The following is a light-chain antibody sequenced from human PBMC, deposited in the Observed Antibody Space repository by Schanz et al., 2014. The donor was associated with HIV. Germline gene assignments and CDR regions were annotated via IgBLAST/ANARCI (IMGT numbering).Light chain of an antibody. V-gene: IGLV1-44*01. Sequence: QSVLTQSPSASGTPGQRVTISCSGSSPNIGSNIVNWYRHLPGTAPQLLMYSNDQRSSGVPDRFSGSKSGTSASLTISGLQTEDEADYFCTSYTKNIFEFGGGTKLTVL. CDR2: SND. CDR1: SPNIGSNI. J-gene: IGLJ2*01. CDR3: TSYTKNIFE.